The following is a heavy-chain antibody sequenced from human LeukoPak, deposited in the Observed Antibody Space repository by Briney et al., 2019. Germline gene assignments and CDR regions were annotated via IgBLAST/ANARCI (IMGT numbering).Heavy chain of an antibody. D-gene: IGHD3-22*01. J-gene: IGHJ4*02. Sequence: GGSLRLSCAASGFFFSSYAMSWVRQAPGKGLEWVSCISGSGGSTYYAASVKGRFTISRDNSKNTLYLQMNSLRAEDTAIYYCAKGTSPSDSSGYHFYWGQGTLVTVSS. V-gene: IGHV3-23*01. CDR2: ISGSGGST. CDR1: GFFFSSYA. CDR3: AKGTSPSDSSGYHFY.